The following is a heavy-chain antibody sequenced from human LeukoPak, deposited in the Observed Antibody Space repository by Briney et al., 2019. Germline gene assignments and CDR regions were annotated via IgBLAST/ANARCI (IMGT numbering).Heavy chain of an antibody. D-gene: IGHD3-10*01. CDR3: AGADAGVADAGWFDP. Sequence: GGSLRLSCAVSGFTFSDYWMRWVRQAPGKGLVWVSRINGNGRSTDYAGSVKGRFTISRDNAKNTLYLQMNSLRVEDTAVYYCAGADAGVADAGWFDPWGQGTLVTVSS. J-gene: IGHJ5*02. CDR2: INGNGRST. CDR1: GFTFSDYW. V-gene: IGHV3-74*01.